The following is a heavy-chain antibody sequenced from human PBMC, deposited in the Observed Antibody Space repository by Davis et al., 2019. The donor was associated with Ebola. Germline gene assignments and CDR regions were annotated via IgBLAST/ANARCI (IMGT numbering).Heavy chain of an antibody. V-gene: IGHV4-61*09. Sequence: PSETLSLTCTVSGGSISSGSYYWSWIQQPAGKGLEWIGHIYTSGSTNYNPSLKSRVTISVDTSKNQFSLKLSSVTAADTAVYYCARGDCSGGSCYSDAFDIWGQGTMVTVSS. CDR3: ARGDCSGGSCYSDAFDI. CDR1: GGSISSGSYY. J-gene: IGHJ3*02. D-gene: IGHD2-15*01. CDR2: IYTSGST.